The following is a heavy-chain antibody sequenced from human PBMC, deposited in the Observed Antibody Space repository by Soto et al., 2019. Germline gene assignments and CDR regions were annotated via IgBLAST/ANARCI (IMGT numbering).Heavy chain of an antibody. CDR2: IYYSGST. J-gene: IGHJ6*02. Sequence: QVQLQESGPGLVKPSETLSLTCTVSGGSISSYYWSWIRQPPGKGLEWIGYIYYSGSTNYNPSLNSRVTISVDTSKNQFSLKLSSVTAADTAVYYCARVYYSYDYYYYYGMDVWGQGTTVTVCS. CDR3: ARVYYSYDYYYYYGMDV. CDR1: GGSISSYY. D-gene: IGHD4-4*01. V-gene: IGHV4-59*01.